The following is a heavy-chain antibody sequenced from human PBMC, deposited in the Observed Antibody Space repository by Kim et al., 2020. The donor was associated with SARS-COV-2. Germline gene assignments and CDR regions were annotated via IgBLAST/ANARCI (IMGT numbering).Heavy chain of an antibody. CDR1: GFTFSSYW. CDR2: IKQDESEK. CDR3: ARGAWGELLPNDY. D-gene: IGHD1-26*01. J-gene: IGHJ4*02. Sequence: GGSLRLSCAASGFTFSSYWMSWVRQAPGKGLEWVANIKQDESEKYYVDSVKGRFTISRDNAKNSLYLQMNSLRAEDTAVYYCARGAWGELLPNDYWGQGTLVTVSS. V-gene: IGHV3-7*01.